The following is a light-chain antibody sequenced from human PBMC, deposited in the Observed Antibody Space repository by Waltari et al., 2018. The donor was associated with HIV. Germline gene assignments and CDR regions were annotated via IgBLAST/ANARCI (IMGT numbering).Light chain of an antibody. CDR3: CSYAGSFTLI. CDR1: SRHVGGYNY. Sequence: QSALTQPRSVSGSPGQSVTISCTGTSRHVGGYNYVSWYQLRPGTAPKLIIYDINKRPSGVPDRFSGSGSGSTASLTISGLQSDDEADYYCCSYAGSFTLIFGGGTRLTVL. J-gene: IGLJ2*01. V-gene: IGLV2-11*01. CDR2: DIN.